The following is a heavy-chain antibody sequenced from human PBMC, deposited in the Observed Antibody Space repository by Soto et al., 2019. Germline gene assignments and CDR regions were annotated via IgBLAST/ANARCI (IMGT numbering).Heavy chain of an antibody. Sequence: SETLSLTCAVYGGSFSGYYWSWIRQPPGKGLEWIGEINHSGSTNYNPSLKSRVTISVDTSKNQFSLKLSSVTAADTAVYYCARSTTKYGMDVWGQGTTVTAP. V-gene: IGHV4-34*01. J-gene: IGHJ6*02. CDR1: GGSFSGYY. CDR2: INHSGST. CDR3: ARSTTKYGMDV. D-gene: IGHD1-1*01.